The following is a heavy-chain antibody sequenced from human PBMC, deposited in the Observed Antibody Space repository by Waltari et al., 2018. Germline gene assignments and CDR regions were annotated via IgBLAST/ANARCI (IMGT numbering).Heavy chain of an antibody. J-gene: IGHJ3*02. V-gene: IGHV1-24*01. CDR3: ATDIVVVPAALNTAFDI. D-gene: IGHD2-2*01. CDR1: GYTLTELS. Sequence: QVQLVQSGAEVKKPGASVKVSCKVSGYTLTELSMHWVRQAPGKGLEWMGGFDPEDGETIYAQKFQGRVTMTEYTSTDTAYMELSSLRSEDTAVYYCATDIVVVPAALNTAFDIWGQGTMVTVSS. CDR2: FDPEDGET.